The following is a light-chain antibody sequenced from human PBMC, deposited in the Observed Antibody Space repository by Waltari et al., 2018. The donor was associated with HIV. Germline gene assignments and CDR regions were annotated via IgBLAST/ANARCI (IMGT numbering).Light chain of an antibody. CDR3: AAWDDNLSAVV. V-gene: IGLV1-47*01. J-gene: IGLJ2*01. CDR1: SSNIGANW. Sequence: QSVLTQPPSTSGTPGQRVTISCSGSSSNIGANWVCWFQKLPGTAPKLLIYRNNQRPAGVPDRYSASKSGTSASLAISDLRADDEADYYCAAWDDNLSAVVFGGRTKLSVL. CDR2: RNN.